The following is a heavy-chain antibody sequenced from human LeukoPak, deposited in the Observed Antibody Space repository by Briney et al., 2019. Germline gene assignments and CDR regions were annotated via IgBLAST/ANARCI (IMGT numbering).Heavy chain of an antibody. CDR2: IRSKAYGGTT. Sequence: GGSLRLSCTASGFTFGDYAMSWVRQAPGKGLEWVGFIRSKAYGGTTEYAASVKGRFTISRDDSKSIAYLQMNSLKTEDTAVYYCTRDGGYCSSTSCLFPDAFDIWGQGTMVTVSS. CDR3: TRDGGYCSSTSCLFPDAFDI. CDR1: GFTFGDYA. J-gene: IGHJ3*02. V-gene: IGHV3-49*04. D-gene: IGHD2-2*01.